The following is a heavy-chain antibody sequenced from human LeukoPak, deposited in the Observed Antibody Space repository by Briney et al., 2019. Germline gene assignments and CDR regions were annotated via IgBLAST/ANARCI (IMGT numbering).Heavy chain of an antibody. D-gene: IGHD5-18*01. Sequence: SETLSLTCTVSGGSISSSSYYWGWIRQPPGKGLEWVGSIYYSGSTYYNPSLKSRVTISVDTSKNQFSLKLSSVTAADTAVYYCASGYSYGADYWGQGTLVTVSS. CDR2: IYYSGST. V-gene: IGHV4-39*01. CDR1: GGSISSSSYY. CDR3: ASGYSYGADY. J-gene: IGHJ4*02.